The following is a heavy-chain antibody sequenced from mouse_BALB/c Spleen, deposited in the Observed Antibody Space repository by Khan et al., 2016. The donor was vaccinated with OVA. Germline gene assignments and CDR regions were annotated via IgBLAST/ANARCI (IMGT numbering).Heavy chain of an antibody. V-gene: IGHV2-2*02. D-gene: IGHD1-1*01. CDR3: ASPLYYYGYAMDY. J-gene: IGHJ4*01. CDR1: GFSLTNYG. CDR2: IWSGGTT. Sequence: QVQLKESGPGLVQPSQSLSITCTVSGFSLTNYGIHWVRQSPGRGLEWLGVIWSGGTTDYNAPFVSRLSIIKDNSKSQVFFKMNSLQANDTAIYXYASPLYYYGYAMDYWGQGTSVTVSS.